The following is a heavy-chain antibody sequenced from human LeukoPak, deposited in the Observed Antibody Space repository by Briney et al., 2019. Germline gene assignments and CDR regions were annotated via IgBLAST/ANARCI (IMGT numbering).Heavy chain of an antibody. CDR3: ARGFGSGTSPFDN. CDR2: IYVTDLI. CDR1: GGPIRSNY. J-gene: IGHJ4*02. Sequence: SGTLSLTCTVPGGPIRSNYWSWIRQTGGKGLEWIGRIYVTDLINYNPSLKSRVTISVDMSKNQLSLNLTSVTAADTAIYYCARGFGSGTSPFDNWGRGTLVTVSS. D-gene: IGHD3-10*01. V-gene: IGHV4-4*07.